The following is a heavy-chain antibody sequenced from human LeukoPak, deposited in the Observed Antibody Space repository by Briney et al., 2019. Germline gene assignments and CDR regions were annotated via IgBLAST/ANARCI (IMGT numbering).Heavy chain of an antibody. Sequence: PGGSLRLSCAASGITVTSNHMSWVRQAPGKGLEWVSAISGSGGSTYYADSVKGRFTISRDNSKNTLYLQMNSLRAEDTAVYYCVVVVITYAFDIWGQGTMVTVSS. D-gene: IGHD3-22*01. CDR2: ISGSGGST. CDR3: VVVVITYAFDI. J-gene: IGHJ3*02. CDR1: GITVTSNH. V-gene: IGHV3-23*01.